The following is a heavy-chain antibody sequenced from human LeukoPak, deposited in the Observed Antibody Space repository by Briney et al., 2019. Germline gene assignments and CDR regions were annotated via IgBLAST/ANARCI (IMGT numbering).Heavy chain of an antibody. Sequence: SETLSLTCTVSGGSINSYYWSWIRQPPGKGLEWIAYVYYTGSTNYNPSLKSRVTISLDTSKNQFSLKLSSVTAADTAMYYCARTQYCSSTSCYFGYFDYWGQGTLVTVSS. CDR1: GGSINSYY. D-gene: IGHD2-2*01. J-gene: IGHJ4*02. CDR3: ARTQYCSSTSCYFGYFDY. CDR2: VYYTGST. V-gene: IGHV4-59*01.